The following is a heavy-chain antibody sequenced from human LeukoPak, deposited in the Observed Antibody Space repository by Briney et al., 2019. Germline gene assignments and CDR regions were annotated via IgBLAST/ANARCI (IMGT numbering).Heavy chain of an antibody. V-gene: IGHV4-61*01. CDR3: ARDRARAFDI. J-gene: IGHJ3*02. CDR1: GGSVSSASYY. CDR2: IYYSGST. Sequence: SETLSLTCTVSGGSVSSASYYWSWIRQPPGKGLEWIAYIYYSGSTNYNPSLKSRVTISVDTSKNQFSLKLSSASAADTAVYYCARDRARAFDIWGQGTMVTVSS.